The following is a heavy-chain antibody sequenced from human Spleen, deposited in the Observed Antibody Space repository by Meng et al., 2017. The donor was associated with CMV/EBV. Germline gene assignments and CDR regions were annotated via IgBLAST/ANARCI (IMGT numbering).Heavy chain of an antibody. CDR3: AEGGAGGILAASYGSYGMDV. J-gene: IGHJ6*02. Sequence: GGSLRLSCAASGVTVSSNYMSWVRQAPGKGLEWVSVIYSGGSTYYADSVKGRFTISRDNSKNTLYLHMNSLRAEDTAVYYCAEGGAGGILAASYGSYGMDVWGQGTTVTVSS. V-gene: IGHV3-66*02. CDR2: IYSGGST. D-gene: IGHD2-15*01. CDR1: GVTVSSNY.